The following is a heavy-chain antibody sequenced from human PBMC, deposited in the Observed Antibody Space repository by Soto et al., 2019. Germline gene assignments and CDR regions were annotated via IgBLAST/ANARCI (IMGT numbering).Heavy chain of an antibody. CDR1: GDTFSSYT. Sequence: SVKVSCKASGDTFSSYTISWVRQAPGQGLEWMGRIIPILGIANYAQKFQGRVTITADKSTSTAYMELSSLRSEDTAVYYCRIAANYYYMDVWGKGTTVTVSS. CDR3: RIAANYYYMDV. V-gene: IGHV1-69*02. D-gene: IGHD6-13*01. J-gene: IGHJ6*03. CDR2: IIPILGIA.